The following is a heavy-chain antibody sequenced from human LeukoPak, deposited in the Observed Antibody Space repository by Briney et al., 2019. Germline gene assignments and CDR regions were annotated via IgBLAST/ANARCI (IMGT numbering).Heavy chain of an antibody. V-gene: IGHV3-11*04. CDR1: GFTFSDYY. D-gene: IGHD3-3*01. Sequence: PGGSLRLSCAASGFTFSDYYMTWFRQAPGKGLEGVSYISSSGSTIYYADSVKGRFTISRDNAKNSLYLQMNGLRAEDTAVYYCARVPDYDFWSGYLYYFDYWGQGTLVTVSS. J-gene: IGHJ4*02. CDR2: ISSSGSTI. CDR3: ARVPDYDFWSGYLYYFDY.